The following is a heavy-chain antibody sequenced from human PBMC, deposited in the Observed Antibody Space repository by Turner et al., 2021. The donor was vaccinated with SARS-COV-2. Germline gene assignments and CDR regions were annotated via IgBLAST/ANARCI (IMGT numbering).Heavy chain of an antibody. CDR1: GGSFSGYR. D-gene: IGHD2-2*01. V-gene: IGHV4-34*01. J-gene: IGHJ6*02. CDR3: AKRRGYCDSTGCNYGMDV. CDR2: INHRGGT. Sequence: QVQLQQWRTGLLKPSETLSLTCALYGGSFSGYRLTWIRQPPGKGLAWIGEINHRGGTNYNPSLKSRVTISVDKSKSQFSLKLSSVTAADTAGYYCAKRRGYCDSTGCNYGMDVWGQGTTVTVSS.